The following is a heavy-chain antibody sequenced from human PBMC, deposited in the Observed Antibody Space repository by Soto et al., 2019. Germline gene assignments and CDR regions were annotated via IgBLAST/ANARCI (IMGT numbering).Heavy chain of an antibody. J-gene: IGHJ4*02. CDR2: ISAYNGNT. D-gene: IGHD2-2*01. CDR3: ARDHEDIVVVPAAYNDY. V-gene: IGHV1-18*01. CDR1: GYTFTSYG. Sequence: QVQLVQSGAEVKKPGASVKVSCKASGYTFTSYGISWVRQAPGQGLEWMGWISAYNGNTNYAQKLQGRVNMTTDTYTSTAYMELRSLRSDDTAVYYCARDHEDIVVVPAAYNDYWGQGTMVTVSS.